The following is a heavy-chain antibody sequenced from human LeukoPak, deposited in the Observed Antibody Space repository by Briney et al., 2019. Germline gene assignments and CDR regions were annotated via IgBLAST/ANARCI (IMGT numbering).Heavy chain of an antibody. CDR1: GLIFSNYG. Sequence: GGSLRLSCAASGLIFSNYGIHWVRQAPGKGLEWVSYISSSGSTTYYADSVKGRFTISRDNAKNSLYLQINSLRAEDTAVYYCARRSSGYYFDYWGQGTLVTVSS. CDR3: ARRSSGYYFDY. J-gene: IGHJ4*02. CDR2: ISSSGSTT. D-gene: IGHD6-19*01. V-gene: IGHV3-48*04.